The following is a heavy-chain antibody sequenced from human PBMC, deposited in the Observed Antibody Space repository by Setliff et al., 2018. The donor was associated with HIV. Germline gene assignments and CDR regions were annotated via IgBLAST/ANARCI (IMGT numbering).Heavy chain of an antibody. CDR3: AKDWKVWFGELSQDYYYGMDV. Sequence: GGSLRLSCTASGLTFSSHGMHWVRQAPGKGLEWVAFIRYDGSNKYYADSVKGRFTISRDNSKNTLYLQMNSLRAEDTAVYYCAKDWKVWFGELSQDYYYGMDVWGQGTTVTVSS. V-gene: IGHV3-30*02. CDR2: IRYDGSNK. D-gene: IGHD3-10*01. J-gene: IGHJ6*02. CDR1: GLTFSSHG.